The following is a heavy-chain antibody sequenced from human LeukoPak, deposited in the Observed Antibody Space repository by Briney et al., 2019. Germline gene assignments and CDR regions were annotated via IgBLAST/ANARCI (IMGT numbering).Heavy chain of an antibody. CDR1: GFTVSSNY. Sequence: PGGSLRLSCAASGFTVSSNYMSWVRQPAGKGLEWVSVLYSGDATFYADSVKGRFTISRDTSKNTLYLQMNDLRADDTAVYYCTKLKGWYGEGFFDYWGQGTLVTVSS. J-gene: IGHJ4*02. CDR3: TKLKGWYGEGFFDY. CDR2: LYSGDAT. V-gene: IGHV3-53*01. D-gene: IGHD6-19*01.